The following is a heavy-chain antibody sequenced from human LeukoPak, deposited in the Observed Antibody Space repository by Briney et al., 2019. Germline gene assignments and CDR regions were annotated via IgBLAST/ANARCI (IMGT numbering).Heavy chain of an antibody. CDR2: ISGEGTP. Sequence: GSLRLSCAASGFTLGDYAMYWDRHGPGKGLEWVSLISGEGTPYYADSVKGRFTISRDRSKNSLYLQMNSLRIEDTALYYCGKVAGVAGTLCGAFDIWGQGTMVTVSS. CDR1: GFTLGDYA. J-gene: IGHJ3*02. D-gene: IGHD6-19*01. V-gene: IGHV3-43*02. CDR3: GKVAGVAGTLCGAFDI.